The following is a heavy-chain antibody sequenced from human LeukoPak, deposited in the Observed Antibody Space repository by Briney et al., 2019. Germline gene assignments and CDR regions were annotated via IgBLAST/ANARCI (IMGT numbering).Heavy chain of an antibody. CDR2: IYYSGST. V-gene: IGHV4-31*03. CDR1: GGSISSGGYY. D-gene: IGHD7-27*01. CDR3: ASIKQLWGRDY. J-gene: IGHJ4*02. Sequence: SQTLSLTCTVSGGSISSGGYYWSWIRQRPGEGLEWIGYIYYSGSTYCNPSLKSRVTISVDTSKNQFSLKLSSVTAADTAVYYCASIKQLWGRDYWGQGTLVTVSS.